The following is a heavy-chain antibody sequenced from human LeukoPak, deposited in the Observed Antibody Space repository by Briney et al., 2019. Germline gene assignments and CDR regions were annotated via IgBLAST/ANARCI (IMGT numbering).Heavy chain of an antibody. CDR2: TYYSGST. V-gene: IGHV4-59*08. Sequence: SETLSLTCTVSGGSISSYYWSWIRQPPGKGLEWIGYTYYSGSTNYNPSLKSRVTISVDTSKNQFSLKLSSVTAADTAVYYCARLRSTSWLLIDYWGQGALVTVSS. CDR1: GGSISSYY. D-gene: IGHD2-2*01. J-gene: IGHJ4*02. CDR3: ARLRSTSWLLIDY.